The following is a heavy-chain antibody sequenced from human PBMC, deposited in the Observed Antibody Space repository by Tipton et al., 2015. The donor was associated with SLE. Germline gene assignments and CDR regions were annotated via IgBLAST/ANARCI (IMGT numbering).Heavy chain of an antibody. CDR3: ARFLDTFDI. CDR1: GGPISRNY. CDR2: VYDSWTT. J-gene: IGHJ3*02. Sequence: TLSLTCNVSGGPISRNYWSWIRQPPGKGLEWMDYVYDSWTTNYNPSLEGRVTMSVDTSRNQFSLKLSSVTAADTAVYYCARFLDTFDIWGQGTMVTVSS. V-gene: IGHV4-59*08. D-gene: IGHD3-3*01.